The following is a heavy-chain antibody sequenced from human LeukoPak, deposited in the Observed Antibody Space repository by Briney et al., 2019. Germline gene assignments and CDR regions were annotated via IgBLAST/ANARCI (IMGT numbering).Heavy chain of an antibody. CDR1: GFTFTSSA. CDR3: AADRGVNWFDP. Sequence: GASVKVSCKASGFTFTSSAMQWVRQDRGQRLEWIGWIVVSSGHTNYAQKFQERVTITRDMSTSTAYMELSSLRSEDTAVYYCAADRGVNWFDPWGQGTLVTVSS. J-gene: IGHJ5*02. CDR2: IVVSSGHT. V-gene: IGHV1-58*02. D-gene: IGHD3-10*01.